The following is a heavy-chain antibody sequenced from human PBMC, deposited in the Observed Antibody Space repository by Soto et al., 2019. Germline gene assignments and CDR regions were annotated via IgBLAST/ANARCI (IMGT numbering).Heavy chain of an antibody. Sequence: QVQLVESGGGVVQPGRSLRLTCAVSGFTFSTYGMHWVRQAPGKGLEWVAVTSHDGNIKYYADSVKGRFTISRDNSKNTLYLQMDGLRTEDTALSFCAIFGSNNCHFDNWGQGALVTVSS. D-gene: IGHD1-1*01. CDR1: GFTFSTYG. J-gene: IGHJ4*02. V-gene: IGHV3-30*03. CDR2: TSHDGNIK. CDR3: AIFGSNNCHFDN.